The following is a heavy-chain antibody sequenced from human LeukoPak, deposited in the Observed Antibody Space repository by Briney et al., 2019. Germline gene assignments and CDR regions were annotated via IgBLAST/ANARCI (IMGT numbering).Heavy chain of an antibody. Sequence: PSETLSLTCAVYGGSFSSSSYYWGWIRQPPGKGLEWIGGIYYSGSTYYNPSLKSRVTISVDTSKNQFSLKLSSVTAADTAVYYCARLAIYDSTDYWGQGTLVTVSS. CDR1: GGSFSSSSYY. J-gene: IGHJ4*02. V-gene: IGHV4-39*01. D-gene: IGHD3-22*01. CDR2: IYYSGST. CDR3: ARLAIYDSTDY.